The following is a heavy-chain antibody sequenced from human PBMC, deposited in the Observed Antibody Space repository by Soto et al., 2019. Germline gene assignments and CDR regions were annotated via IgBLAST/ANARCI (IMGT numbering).Heavy chain of an antibody. D-gene: IGHD3-10*01. V-gene: IGHV1-69*02. Sequence: QVQLVQSGTEVKKPGSSVKVSCKASGDTFSFYTINWVRQAPGLGLEWVGRINPIVSMSNYAQKFQGRISITAYKSTSTAYIELSSLRSDDTAMYFCAAIYGSGDRAFDYWCQGSLVIVSS. CDR2: INPIVSMS. CDR3: AAIYGSGDRAFDY. J-gene: IGHJ4*02. CDR1: GDTFSFYT.